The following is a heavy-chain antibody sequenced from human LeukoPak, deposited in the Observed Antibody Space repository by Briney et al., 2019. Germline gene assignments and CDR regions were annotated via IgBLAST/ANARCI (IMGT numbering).Heavy chain of an antibody. V-gene: IGHV1-8*01. J-gene: IGHJ5*02. CDR2: MNPKSGNT. CDR3: ARGKDCNDAGCHNWFVP. CDR1: GYTFTSYD. Sequence: ASVKVSCKASGYTFTSYDINWVRQATGQGLEWMGWMNPKSGNTGYGKRFQGRVTMTSNTSITTAYMELSSLRSEDTAVYYCARGKDCNDAGCHNWFVPWGQGTLVTVSS. D-gene: IGHD2/OR15-2a*01.